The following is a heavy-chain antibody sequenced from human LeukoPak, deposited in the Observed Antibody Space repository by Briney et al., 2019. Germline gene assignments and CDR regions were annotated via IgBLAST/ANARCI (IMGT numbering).Heavy chain of an antibody. J-gene: IGHJ6*02. D-gene: IGHD3-3*01. CDR3: AKNYDFWSGYPDYYYYGMDV. CDR2: ISSSSSTI. V-gene: IGHV3-48*03. CDR1: GFTFRSYG. Sequence: PGGSLRLSCAASGFTFRSYGMNWVRQAPGKGLEWVSYISSSSSTIYYAHPVKGRFTIYRDNAKDSLSLKMNSLRAEDTAVYYCAKNYDFWSGYPDYYYYGMDVWGQGTTVTVSS.